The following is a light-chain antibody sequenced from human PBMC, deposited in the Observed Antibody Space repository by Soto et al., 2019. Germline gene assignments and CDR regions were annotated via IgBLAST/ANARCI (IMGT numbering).Light chain of an antibody. Sequence: QPVLTQPASVSGSPGQSITISCTGTSSDVGGYNYVSWYQQYPGKAPKIMIYDVINRPSGVSNRFSGSKSGNTASLTISGLQTEDEADYYCSSYTTSNTRVVFGGGTKVTVL. CDR3: SSYTTSNTRVV. CDR2: DVI. J-gene: IGLJ3*02. V-gene: IGLV2-14*01. CDR1: SSDVGGYNY.